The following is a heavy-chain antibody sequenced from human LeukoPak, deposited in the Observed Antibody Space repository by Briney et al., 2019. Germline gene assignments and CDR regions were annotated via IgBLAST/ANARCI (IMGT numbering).Heavy chain of an antibody. J-gene: IGHJ4*02. V-gene: IGHV3-7*01. CDR3: ARVETKWLRPASY. CDR2: IKQDGSEK. Sequence: GGSLRLSCAASGFTFSSYWMSWVRQAPGKGLEWVANIKQDGSEKYYVDSVKGRFTISGDNAKNSLYLQMNSLRAEDTAVYYCARVETKWLRPASYWGQGTLVTVSS. D-gene: IGHD5-12*01. CDR1: GFTFSSYW.